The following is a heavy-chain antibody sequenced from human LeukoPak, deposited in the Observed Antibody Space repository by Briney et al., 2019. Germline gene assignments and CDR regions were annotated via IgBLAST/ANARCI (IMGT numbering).Heavy chain of an antibody. J-gene: IGHJ6*03. D-gene: IGHD3-9*01. V-gene: IGHV4-39*07. CDR1: GASISSSNYY. CDR3: ARAKALRYFDWSPHYMDV. CDR2: INHSGST. Sequence: PSETLSLTCAVSGASISSSNYYWGWVRQSPGKGLEWIGEINHSGSTNYNPSLKSRVTISVDTSKNQFSLKLSSVTAADTAVYYCARAKALRYFDWSPHYMDVWGKGTTVTISS.